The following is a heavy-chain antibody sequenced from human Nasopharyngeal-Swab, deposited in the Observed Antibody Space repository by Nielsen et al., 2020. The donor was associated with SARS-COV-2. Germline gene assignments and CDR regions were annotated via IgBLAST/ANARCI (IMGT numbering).Heavy chain of an antibody. J-gene: IGHJ6*02. V-gene: IGHV3-9*03. D-gene: IGHD3-3*01. Sequence: GGSLRLSCAASGFTFDDYAMHWVRQAPGKGLEWVSGISWNSGSTGYADSVKGRFTISRDNAKNSLYLQMNSLRAEDMALYYCAKETIFGGGMDVWGQGTTVTVSS. CDR2: ISWNSGST. CDR1: GFTFDDYA. CDR3: AKETIFGGGMDV.